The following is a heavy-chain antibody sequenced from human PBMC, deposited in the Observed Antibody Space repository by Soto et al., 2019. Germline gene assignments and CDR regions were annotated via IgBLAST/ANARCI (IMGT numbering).Heavy chain of an antibody. CDR3: VRKPNRAGSFDS. J-gene: IGHJ4*02. D-gene: IGHD6-25*01. Sequence: SETLSLTCTISGGTIGDYYWSWIRQPPGKDLEWIAYIYYTGQTDQHPSLEGRVSISLGTSLNQFSLNLRSVTGADTAVYYCVRKPNRAGSFDSWGPG. CDR1: GGTIGDYY. CDR2: IYYTGQT. V-gene: IGHV4-59*01.